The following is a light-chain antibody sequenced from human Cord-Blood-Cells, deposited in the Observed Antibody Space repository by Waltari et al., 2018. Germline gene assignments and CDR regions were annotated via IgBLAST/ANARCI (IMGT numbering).Light chain of an antibody. Sequence: QSALTQPASVSGSPGQSITISCTRTRSDVGSYNLVSWYQQHPGKAPKLMIYEGSKRPSGVSNRFSGSKSGNTASLTISGLQAEDEADYYCCSYAGSSTWVFGGGTKLTVL. CDR3: CSYAGSSTWV. CDR1: RSDVGSYNL. V-gene: IGLV2-23*01. J-gene: IGLJ3*02. CDR2: EGS.